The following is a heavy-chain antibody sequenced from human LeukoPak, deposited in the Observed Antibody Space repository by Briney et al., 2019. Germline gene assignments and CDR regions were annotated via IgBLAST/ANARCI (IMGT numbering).Heavy chain of an antibody. CDR1: GGSISSSSYY. CDR3: AREIDYDSSGGALGYFDY. Sequence: SETLSLTCTVSGGSISSSSYYWGWIRQPPGKGLEWIGSIYYSGSTYYNPSLKSRVTISVDTSKNQFSLKLSSVTAADTAVYYCAREIDYDSSGGALGYFDYWGQGTLVTVSS. CDR2: IYYSGST. J-gene: IGHJ4*02. D-gene: IGHD3-22*01. V-gene: IGHV4-39*07.